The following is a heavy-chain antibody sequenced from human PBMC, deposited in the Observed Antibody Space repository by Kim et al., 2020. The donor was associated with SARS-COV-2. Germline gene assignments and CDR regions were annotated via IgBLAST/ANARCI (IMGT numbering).Heavy chain of an antibody. CDR2: ISWNSGRI. V-gene: IGHV3-9*01. CDR1: GFTFGDYA. D-gene: IGHD6-19*01. CDR3: AKVKYSSGWYLFDY. J-gene: IGHJ4*02. Sequence: SLRLSCAASGFTFGDYAMHWVRQAPGKGLEWVSGISWNSGRIGYADSVKGRFTISRDNAKNSLYLQMNSLRAEDTAFYYCAKVKYSSGWYLFDYWGQGTLVTVSS.